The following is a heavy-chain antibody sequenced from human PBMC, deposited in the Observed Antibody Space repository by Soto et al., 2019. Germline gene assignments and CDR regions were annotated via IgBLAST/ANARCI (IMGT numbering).Heavy chain of an antibody. CDR1: GFTFSSYE. Sequence: EVQLVESGGGLVQPGGSLRLSCAASGFTFSSYEMNWVRQAPGKGLEWVSYIGSSGSTIYYADSVKGRFTISRDNAKNSLYLQMNSLRAEDTAVYYCETEMSGWYDDYWGQGTLVTVSS. V-gene: IGHV3-48*03. CDR3: ETEMSGWYDDY. J-gene: IGHJ4*02. CDR2: IGSSGSTI. D-gene: IGHD6-19*01.